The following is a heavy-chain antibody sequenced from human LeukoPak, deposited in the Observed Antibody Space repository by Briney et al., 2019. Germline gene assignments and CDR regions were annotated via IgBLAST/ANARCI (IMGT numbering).Heavy chain of an antibody. CDR3: ARDGMLIVMNSGYSSSWPPRYYFDC. Sequence: GTSVKVSCKASGYTFTSYYMHWVRQAPGQGLEWMGIINPSGGSTSYAQKFQGRVTMTRDTSTSTVYMELSSLRSEDTAVYYCARDGMLIVMNSGYSSSWPPRYYFDCWGQGTLVTVSS. J-gene: IGHJ4*02. V-gene: IGHV1-46*01. D-gene: IGHD6-13*01. CDR2: INPSGGST. CDR1: GYTFTSYY.